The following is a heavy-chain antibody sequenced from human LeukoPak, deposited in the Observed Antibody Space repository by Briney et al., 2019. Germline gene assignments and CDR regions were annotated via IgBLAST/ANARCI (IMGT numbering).Heavy chain of an antibody. CDR2: IYPGDSDT. CDR1: GYSFTSYW. J-gene: IGHJ6*03. D-gene: IGHD1-7*01. CDR3: ARHVSLGWNYPVAYYYYMDV. V-gene: IGHV5-51*01. Sequence: GESLKISCKGSGYSFTSYWIGWVRQMPGKGLEWMGIIYPGDSDTRYSPSFQGQATISADKSISTAYLQWSSLKASDTAMYYCARHVSLGWNYPVAYYYYMDVWGKGTTVTVSS.